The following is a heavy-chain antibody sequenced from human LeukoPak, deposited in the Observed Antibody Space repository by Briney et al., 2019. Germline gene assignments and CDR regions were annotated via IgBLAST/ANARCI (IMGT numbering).Heavy chain of an antibody. CDR3: AREGIYDYVWGSYDY. CDR1: GFTFSSYG. Sequence: PGGSLRLSCAASGFTFSSYGIHWVRQAPGKGLEWVAVIWYDGSNKYYADSVKGRFTISRDNSKNTLYLQMNSLRAEDTAVYYCAREGIYDYVWGSYDYWGQGTLVTVSS. J-gene: IGHJ4*02. V-gene: IGHV3-33*01. D-gene: IGHD3-16*01. CDR2: IWYDGSNK.